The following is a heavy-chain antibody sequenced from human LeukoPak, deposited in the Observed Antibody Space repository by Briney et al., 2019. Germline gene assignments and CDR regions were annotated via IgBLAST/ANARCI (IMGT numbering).Heavy chain of an antibody. CDR2: TYYRSKWYN. CDR1: GDSVSSNSAA. CDR3: VSQSGYSSSSLDY. Sequence: SQTLSLTCAISGDSVSSNSAAWNWIRQSPSRGLEWLGRTYYRSKWYNDYAVSVKSRITINPDTSKNQFSLQLNSVTPEDAAVYYCVSQSGYSSSSLDYWGQGTLVTVSS. J-gene: IGHJ4*02. D-gene: IGHD6-6*01. V-gene: IGHV6-1*01.